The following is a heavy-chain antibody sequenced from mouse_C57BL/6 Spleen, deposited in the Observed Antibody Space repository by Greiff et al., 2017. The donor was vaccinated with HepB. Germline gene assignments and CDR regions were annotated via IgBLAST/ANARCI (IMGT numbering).Heavy chain of an antibody. CDR2: ISDGGSYT. D-gene: IGHD4-1*01. J-gene: IGHJ2*01. Sequence: EVQGVESGGGLVKPGGSLKLSCAASGFTFSSYAMSWVRQTPEKRLEWVATISDGGSYTYYPDNVKGRFTISRDNAKNNLYLQMSHLKSEDTAMYYCARDPWDVGRYYFDYWGQGTTLTVSS. CDR1: GFTFSSYA. V-gene: IGHV5-4*01. CDR3: ARDPWDVGRYYFDY.